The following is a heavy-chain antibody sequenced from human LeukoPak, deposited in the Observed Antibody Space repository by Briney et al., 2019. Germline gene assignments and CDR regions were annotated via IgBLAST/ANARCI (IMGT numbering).Heavy chain of an antibody. CDR1: GFTFSSYS. CDR2: ISSSSSYI. CDR3: ARDHTDYVWGSYRNYFDY. Sequence: GGTLRLSCAASGFTFSSYSMNWVRQAPGKRLEWVSSISSSSSYIYYADSVKGRFTISRDNAKNSLYLQMNSLRAEDTAVYYCARDHTDYVWGSYRNYFDYWGQGTLVTVSS. D-gene: IGHD3-16*02. V-gene: IGHV3-21*01. J-gene: IGHJ4*02.